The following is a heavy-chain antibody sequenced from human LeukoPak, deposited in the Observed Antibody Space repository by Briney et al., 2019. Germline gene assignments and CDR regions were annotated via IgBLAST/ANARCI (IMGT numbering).Heavy chain of an antibody. J-gene: IGHJ6*03. CDR3: ARYSSSWAYYYMDV. V-gene: IGHV4-34*01. CDR2: INHSGST. CDR1: GGSFSGYY. Sequence: SETLSLTCAVYGGSFSGYYWSWIRQPPGKGLEWIGEINHSGSTNYNPSLKSRVTISVDTSKNQFSLKLSSVTAADTAVYYCARYSSSWAYYYMDVWGKGTTVTVSS. D-gene: IGHD6-13*01.